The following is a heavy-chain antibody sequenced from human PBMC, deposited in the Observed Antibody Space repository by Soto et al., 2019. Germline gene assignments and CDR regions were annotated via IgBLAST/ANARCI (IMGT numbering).Heavy chain of an antibody. D-gene: IGHD3-22*01. CDR3: ASAYYDSRGYAVGGMDV. CDR2: IGTDCDT. CDR1: GFTFTRYD. V-gene: IGHV3-13*01. Sequence: GGSLRLSCAASGFTFTRYDMHWVRLTAGKGLEWVSSIGTDCDTYYADSVKGRFTISREDDKNSEYLQMNSLGAGDTAVYYCASAYYDSRGYAVGGMDVWGQGTMVTVSS. J-gene: IGHJ6*02.